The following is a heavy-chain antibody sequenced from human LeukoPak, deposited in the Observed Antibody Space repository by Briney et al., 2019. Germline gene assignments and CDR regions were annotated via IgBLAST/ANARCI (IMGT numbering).Heavy chain of an antibody. CDR1: GGSISSYY. CDR3: ARRVRGDYDILTGARNAFDI. D-gene: IGHD3-9*01. J-gene: IGHJ3*02. CDR2: IYTSGST. Sequence: SETLSLTCTVSGGSISSYYWSWIRQPPGKGLERIGYIYTSGSTNYNPSLKSRVTISVDTSKNQFSLKLSSVTAADTAVYYCARRVRGDYDILTGARNAFDIWGQGTMVTVSS. V-gene: IGHV4-4*09.